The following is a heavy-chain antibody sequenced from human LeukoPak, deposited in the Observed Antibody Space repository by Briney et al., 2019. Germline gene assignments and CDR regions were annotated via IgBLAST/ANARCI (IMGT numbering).Heavy chain of an antibody. CDR1: GYTFTGYY. V-gene: IGHV1-2*02. D-gene: IGHD1-26*01. CDR3: VRVGATDFDY. Sequence: ASVKVSCKASGYTFTGYYMYWVRQAPGQGLEWMGWINPNSGGSNYAQKFQGRVTMTRDTSISTAYMELSRLRSDDTAVYYCVRVGATDFDYWGQGTLVTASS. J-gene: IGHJ4*02. CDR2: INPNSGGS.